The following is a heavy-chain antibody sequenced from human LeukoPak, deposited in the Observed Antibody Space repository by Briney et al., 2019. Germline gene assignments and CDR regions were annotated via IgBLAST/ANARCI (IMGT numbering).Heavy chain of an antibody. CDR1: GFTFSSYW. CDR3: ARDREGYCSSTSCYYGMDV. D-gene: IGHD2-2*01. CDR2: ISSSSSTI. V-gene: IGHV3-48*01. Sequence: GGSLRLSCAASGFTFSSYWMHWVRQAPGKGLEWVSYISSSSSTIYYADSVKGRFTISRDNAKNSLYLQMNSPRAEDTAVYYCARDREGYCSSTSCYYGMDVWGQGTTVTVSS. J-gene: IGHJ6*02.